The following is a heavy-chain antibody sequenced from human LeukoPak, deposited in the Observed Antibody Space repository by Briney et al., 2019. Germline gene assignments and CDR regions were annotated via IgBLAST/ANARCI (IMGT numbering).Heavy chain of an antibody. V-gene: IGHV4-34*08. CDR2: INHSGST. CDR1: EFTFSSYS. J-gene: IGHJ5*02. D-gene: IGHD6-19*01. Sequence: GSLRLSCAASEFTFSSYSMNWIRQPPGKGLEWIGEINHSGSTNYNPSLKSRVTISVDTSKNQFSLKLSSVTAADTAVYYCATSRPGVAVLDWFDPWGQGTLVTVSS. CDR3: ATSRPGVAVLDWFDP.